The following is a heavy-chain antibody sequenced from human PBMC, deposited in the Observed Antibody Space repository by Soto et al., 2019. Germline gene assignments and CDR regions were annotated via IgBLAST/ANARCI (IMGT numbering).Heavy chain of an antibody. Sequence: RLSCAASGFTVSGNGMYWVRQATSKGLEWVALLWYDGSNKYYADSVKGRFTISRDNSKNTLYLQMNSLRAEDTAVYYCAKDQRSIAAAGKRGGMDVWGQGTTVTVSS. CDR2: LWYDGSNK. CDR3: AKDQRSIAAAGKRGGMDV. D-gene: IGHD6-13*01. J-gene: IGHJ6*02. CDR1: GFTVSGNG. V-gene: IGHV3-30*02.